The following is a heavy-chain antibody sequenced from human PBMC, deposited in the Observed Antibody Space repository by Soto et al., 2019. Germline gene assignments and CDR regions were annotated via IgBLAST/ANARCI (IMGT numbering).Heavy chain of an antibody. V-gene: IGHV4-4*02. J-gene: IGHJ3*02. CDR1: SGSISSSNW. Sequence: QVQLQESGPGLVKPSGTLSLTCAVSSGSISSSNWWSWVRQPPGKGLEWIGAIYHSGSTNYNPSLKSRVTISVDKSKNQFSLKLSSVTAADTAVYYCARDIMYYDFWSGYYISAFDIWGQGTMVTVSS. D-gene: IGHD3-3*01. CDR2: IYHSGST. CDR3: ARDIMYYDFWSGYYISAFDI.